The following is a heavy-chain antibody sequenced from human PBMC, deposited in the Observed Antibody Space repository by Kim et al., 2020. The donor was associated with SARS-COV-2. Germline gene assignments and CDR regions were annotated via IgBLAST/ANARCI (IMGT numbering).Heavy chain of an antibody. V-gene: IGHV3-11*01. J-gene: IGHJ4*02. CDR3: ARLTNRAFDY. Sequence: YADSVKGRFTRSRDNAENSVYLQMDSLRGEDTAVYYCARLTNRAFDYWGQGTLVTVSS.